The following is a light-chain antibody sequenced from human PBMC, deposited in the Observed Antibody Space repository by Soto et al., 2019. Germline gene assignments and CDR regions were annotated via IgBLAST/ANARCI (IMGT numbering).Light chain of an antibody. V-gene: IGKV3-20*01. J-gene: IGKJ1*01. CDR1: QSISSSY. CDR2: GAS. CDR3: QQYGSSSWT. Sequence: VLNLSLCTVSLQPEKRATLSCRASQSISSSYLAWYQQRPGQAPSLLIYGASSRATGIPDRFSGSGSGTEFTLTISRLEPEDLAVYYCQQYGSSSWTFGQGT.